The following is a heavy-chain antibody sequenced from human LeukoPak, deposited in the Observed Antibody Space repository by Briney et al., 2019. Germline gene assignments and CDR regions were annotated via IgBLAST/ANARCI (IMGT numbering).Heavy chain of an antibody. J-gene: IGHJ4*02. D-gene: IGHD3-22*01. CDR2: IYYSGST. V-gene: IGHV4-59*01. CDR3: ARLYYDSSGYYFDY. Sequence: SETLSLTCTVSGGSISSYYWSWIRQPPRKGLEWIGYIYYSGSTNYNPSLKSRVTISVDTSKNQFSLKLSSVTAADTAVYYCARLYYDSSGYYFDYWGQGTLVTVSS. CDR1: GGSISSYY.